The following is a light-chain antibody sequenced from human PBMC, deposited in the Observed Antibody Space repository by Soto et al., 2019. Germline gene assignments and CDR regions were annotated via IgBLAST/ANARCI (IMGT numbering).Light chain of an antibody. CDR1: QSISSS. CDR2: AAS. J-gene: IGKJ1*01. V-gene: IGKV1-39*01. Sequence: DIQMTQSPSSLSASAGDRVTITCRASQSISSSLNWYQQKPGKAPKPLIYAASSLHSGVPSRFSGSGSGTDFTLTISSLQPDDFATYYCQQSYITPPTFGQGTKVEI. CDR3: QQSYITPPT.